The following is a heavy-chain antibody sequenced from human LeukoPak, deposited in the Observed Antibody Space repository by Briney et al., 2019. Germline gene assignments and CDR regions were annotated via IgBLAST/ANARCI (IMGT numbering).Heavy chain of an antibody. J-gene: IGHJ4*02. D-gene: IGHD6-6*01. CDR2: IYYSGST. Sequence: PSETLSLTCTVSGGSISSGGYSWSWIRQRPGKGLEWIGYIYYSGSTYYNPSLKSRVTISVDTSKNQFSLKLSSVTAADTAVYYCARSVAARRGGYFDYWGQGTLVTVSS. CDR1: GGSISSGGYS. CDR3: ARSVAARRGGYFDY. V-gene: IGHV4-31*03.